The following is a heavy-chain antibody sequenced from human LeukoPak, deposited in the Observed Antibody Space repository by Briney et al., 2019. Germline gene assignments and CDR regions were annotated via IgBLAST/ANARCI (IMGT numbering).Heavy chain of an antibody. V-gene: IGHV1-18*01. Sequence: GASVKVSCKASGYTFTSYGIIWVRHAPGQGLEYMGWISAYNGNTHYVRKLQGRVTMSTDTTTSTAYMELRSLRSDDTAVYYCARVELRWSGELLFGKKTWFDPWGQGTLVTVSS. CDR3: ARVELRWSGELLFGKKTWFDP. CDR2: ISAYNGNT. D-gene: IGHD3-10*01. CDR1: GYTFTSYG. J-gene: IGHJ5*02.